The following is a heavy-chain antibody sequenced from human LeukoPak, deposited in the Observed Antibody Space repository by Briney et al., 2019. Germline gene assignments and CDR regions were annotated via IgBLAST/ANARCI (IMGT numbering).Heavy chain of an antibody. CDR3: ARDKDIVVVPAGLDY. CDR1: GFTFSSYS. CDR2: ISSSSSYI. D-gene: IGHD2-2*01. Sequence: GESLRLSCAASGFTFSSYSMNWVRQAPGKGLEWVSSISSSSSYIYYADSVKGRFTISRDNAKNSLYLQMNSLRAEDTAVYYCARDKDIVVVPAGLDYWGQGTLVTVSS. V-gene: IGHV3-21*01. J-gene: IGHJ4*02.